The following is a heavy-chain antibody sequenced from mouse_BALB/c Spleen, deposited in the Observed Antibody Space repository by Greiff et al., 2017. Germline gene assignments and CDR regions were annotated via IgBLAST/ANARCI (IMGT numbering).Heavy chain of an antibody. V-gene: IGHV2-6-7*01. CDR2: IWGDGST. CDR1: GFSLTGYG. Sequence: VHLVESGPGLVAPSQSLSITCTVSGFSLTGYGVNWVRQPPGKGLEWLGMIWGDGSTDYNSALKSRLSISKDNSKSQVFVKMNSLQTDDTARYYCARDNYGNYNVLDYWGQGTTLTVSS. D-gene: IGHD2-1*01. J-gene: IGHJ2*01. CDR3: ARDNYGNYNVLDY.